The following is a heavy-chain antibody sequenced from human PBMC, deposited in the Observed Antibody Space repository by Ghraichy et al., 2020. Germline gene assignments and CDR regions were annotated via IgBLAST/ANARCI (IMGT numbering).Heavy chain of an antibody. CDR3: AKDKHPELDNYFYYMDV. J-gene: IGHJ6*03. CDR2: ISYDGYRK. Sequence: GGSLRLSCAASGFTFSSYGIHWVRQAPGKGLEWLAVISYDGYRKYYADSVKGRFTISRDNSKNTLFLQMNSLRVEDTAVYHCAKDKHPELDNYFYYMDVWGKGTTVTVS. V-gene: IGHV3-30*18. D-gene: IGHD3-10*01. CDR1: GFTFSSYG.